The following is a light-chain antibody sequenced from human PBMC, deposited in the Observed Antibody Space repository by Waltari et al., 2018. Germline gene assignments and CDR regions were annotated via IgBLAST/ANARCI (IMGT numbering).Light chain of an antibody. CDR1: ALPKHY. Sequence: SYELTQPPSVSVSPGQTARIPCSGDALPKHYAFWYQQKSAQAPVLVIYDDNKRPSGIPERFSASSSGTMATLTITGAQEEDEGDYYCYSTDSSGYERVFGGGTKLTV. CDR2: DDN. J-gene: IGLJ3*02. V-gene: IGLV3-10*01. CDR3: YSTDSSGYERV.